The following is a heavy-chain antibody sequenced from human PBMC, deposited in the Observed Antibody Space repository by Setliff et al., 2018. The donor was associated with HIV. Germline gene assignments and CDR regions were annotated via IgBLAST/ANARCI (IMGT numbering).Heavy chain of an antibody. V-gene: IGHV4-61*09. Sequence: SETLSLTCTVSGGSIISEISWWAWIRQPAGKGPEWLGQVYMRGGTDYNPSLEGRVTISLDTSKNQFSLKLTSVTAADTAVYYCAIDHVTNIAESGYGYTRIDPWGPGISVTVSS. CDR1: GGSIISEISW. J-gene: IGHJ5*02. D-gene: IGHD5-18*01. CDR3: AIDHVTNIAESGYGYTRIDP. CDR2: VYMRGGT.